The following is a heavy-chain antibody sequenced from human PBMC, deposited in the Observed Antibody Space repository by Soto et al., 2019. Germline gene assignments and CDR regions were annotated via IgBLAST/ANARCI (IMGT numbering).Heavy chain of an antibody. Sequence: PSETLSLTCTVSGGSISNYYWSWIRQPPGKGLEWIGYIYYSGSTNYSPSLKSRVTISLDTSKNQFSLKLSSATAADTAVYFCARERITVTTGYYYDFMDFSGKRTPVTVSS. CDR3: ARERITVTTGYYYDFMDF. J-gene: IGHJ6*03. V-gene: IGHV4-59*01. CDR2: IYYSGST. D-gene: IGHD4-17*01. CDR1: GGSISNYY.